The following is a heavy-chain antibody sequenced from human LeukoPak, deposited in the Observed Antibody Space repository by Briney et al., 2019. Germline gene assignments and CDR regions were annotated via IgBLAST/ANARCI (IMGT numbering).Heavy chain of an antibody. V-gene: IGHV3-21*01. Sequence: GGSLRLSCAASGFTFSSYSMNWVRQAPGKGLEWVSSISSSSSYIYYADSVKGRFTVSRDNSKNILYLQMNSLRIEDTAVYYCAKRMGPSIAATDLDHWGQGTLVTVSS. D-gene: IGHD6-13*01. J-gene: IGHJ4*02. CDR2: ISSSSSYI. CDR1: GFTFSSYS. CDR3: AKRMGPSIAATDLDH.